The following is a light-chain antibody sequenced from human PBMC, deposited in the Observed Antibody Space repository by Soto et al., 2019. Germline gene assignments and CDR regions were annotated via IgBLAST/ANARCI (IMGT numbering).Light chain of an antibody. J-gene: IGKJ2*01. CDR3: QHHNNWPPYT. V-gene: IGKV3D-15*01. Sequence: EMVMTQSPATLSVSPGERATLSCRASQTIGNNLAWYQHKPGQAPRLLIYDASNRATGIPARFSGSGSGTEFTLTISSLQSEDFAVYYCQHHNNWPPYTFGQGTKLEIK. CDR1: QTIGNN. CDR2: DAS.